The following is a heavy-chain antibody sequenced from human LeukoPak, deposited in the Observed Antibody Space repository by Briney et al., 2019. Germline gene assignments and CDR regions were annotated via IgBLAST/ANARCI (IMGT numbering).Heavy chain of an antibody. V-gene: IGHV3-21*01. J-gene: IGHJ4*02. CDR2: ISSSSYI. CDR1: GFTFSSYS. Sequence: GGSLRLSCAASGFTFSSYSMNWVRQAPGKGLEWVSSISSSSYIYYADSVKGRFTISRDNAKNSLYLQMNSLRAEDTAVYYCARTLVGVHPWDYWGQGTLVTVSS. D-gene: IGHD1-26*01. CDR3: ARTLVGVHPWDY.